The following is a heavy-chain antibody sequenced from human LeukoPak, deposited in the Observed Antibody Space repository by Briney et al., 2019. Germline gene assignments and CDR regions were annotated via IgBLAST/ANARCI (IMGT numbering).Heavy chain of an antibody. D-gene: IGHD3-3*01. CDR3: AKCGDFWSVYYMHM. Sequence: GSLRLSCAASGFAFSNYAMTWVRQAPGKGLEWVSVISGNGVLTYYADSVKGRFTISRDNSKSTLYLQMNSLRAEDTAVYYCAKCGDFWSVYYMHMWGQGTMVTVSS. CDR1: GFAFSNYA. V-gene: IGHV3-23*01. J-gene: IGHJ3*02. CDR2: ISGNGVLT.